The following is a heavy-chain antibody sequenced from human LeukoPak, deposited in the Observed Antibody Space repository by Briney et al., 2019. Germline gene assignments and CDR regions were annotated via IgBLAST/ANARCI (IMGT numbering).Heavy chain of an antibody. CDR2: IYYSGST. V-gene: IGHV4-59*01. J-gene: IGHJ6*03. CDR3: ARTSSGYYGSGSYYWNYYYYYMDV. CDR1: GGSISSYY. Sequence: PSETLSLTCTVPGGSISSYYWSWIRQPPGKGLEWIGYIYYSGSTNYNPSLKSRVTISVDTSKNQFSLKLSSVTAADTAVYYCARTSSGYYGSGSYYWNYYYYYMDVWGKGTTVTVSS. D-gene: IGHD3-10*01.